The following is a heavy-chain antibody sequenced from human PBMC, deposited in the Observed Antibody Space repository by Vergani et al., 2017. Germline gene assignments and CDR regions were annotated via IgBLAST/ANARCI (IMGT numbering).Heavy chain of an antibody. CDR1: GFTFSSYA. V-gene: IGHV3-21*04. CDR2: ISSSSSYT. CDR3: ARDKRIAARLPINNWFDP. J-gene: IGHJ5*02. Sequence: EVQLLESGGGLVQPGGSLRLSCAASGFTFSSYAMSWVRQAPGKGLEWVSAISSSSSYTNYADSVKGRFTISRDNAKNSLYLQMNSLRAEDTAVYYCARDKRIAARLPINNWFDPWGQGTLVTVSS. D-gene: IGHD6-6*01.